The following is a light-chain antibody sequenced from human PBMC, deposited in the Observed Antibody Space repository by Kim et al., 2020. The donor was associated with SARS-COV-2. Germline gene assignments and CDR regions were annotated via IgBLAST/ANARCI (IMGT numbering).Light chain of an antibody. CDR3: QVWDSGSDQWV. Sequence: APGKTATITCGGDDIGTKSVHWYQQKPGQAPVLVIYYDTDRPSGIPERFSASNSGNKATLTVSRVEAGDEADYYCQVWDSGSDQWVFGGGTKLTVL. V-gene: IGLV3-21*04. J-gene: IGLJ3*02. CDR1: DIGTKS. CDR2: YDT.